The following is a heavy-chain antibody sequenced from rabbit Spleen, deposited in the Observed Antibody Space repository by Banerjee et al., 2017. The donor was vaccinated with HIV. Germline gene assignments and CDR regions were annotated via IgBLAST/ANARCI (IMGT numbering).Heavy chain of an antibody. V-gene: IGHV1S40*01. CDR2: IFTRGGDI. CDR3: ARDLDGVIGWNFGW. D-gene: IGHD4-1*01. Sequence: QSLEESGGDLVKPGASLTLTCTASGITLSSYWMCWVRQAPGKGLEWIACIFTRGGDIYYANWAKGRFTVSKTSSTTVTLQMTSLTAADTATYFCARDLDGVIGWNFGWWGPGTLVTVS. J-gene: IGHJ6*01. CDR1: GITLSSYW.